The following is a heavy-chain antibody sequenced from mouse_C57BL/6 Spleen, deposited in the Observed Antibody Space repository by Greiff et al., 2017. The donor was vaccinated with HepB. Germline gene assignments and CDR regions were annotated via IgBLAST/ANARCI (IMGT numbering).Heavy chain of an antibody. J-gene: IGHJ3*01. D-gene: IGHD2-4*01. V-gene: IGHV1-22*01. CDR2: INPNNGGT. CDR1: GYTFTDYN. Sequence: VQLKQSGPELVKPGASVKMSCKASGYTFTDYNMHWVKQSHGKSLEWIGYINPNNGGTSYNQKFKGKATLTVNKSSSTAYMELRSLTSEDSAVYYCAREEYDYDSFAYWGQGTLVTVSA. CDR3: AREEYDYDSFAY.